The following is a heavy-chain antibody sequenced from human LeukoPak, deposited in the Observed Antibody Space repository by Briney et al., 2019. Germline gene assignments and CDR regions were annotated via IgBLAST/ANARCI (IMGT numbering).Heavy chain of an antibody. Sequence: GGSLRLSCAASGFPFSNFWMTWVRQAPGKGLEWVANINPDGSGKHYADSAKGRISISRDNAKKTLYLQMTSLRVEDTGLYYCSSQPAVLDLDLWGQGILVTVSS. CDR1: GFPFSNFW. V-gene: IGHV3-7*01. CDR3: SSQPAVLDLDL. D-gene: IGHD2-2*01. CDR2: INPDGSGK. J-gene: IGHJ4*02.